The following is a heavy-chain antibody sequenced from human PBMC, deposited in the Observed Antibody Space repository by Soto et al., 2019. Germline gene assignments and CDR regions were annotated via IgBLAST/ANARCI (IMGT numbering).Heavy chain of an antibody. CDR3: AKVSKGGYLRDYLDY. CDR2: ISYDGSNK. CDR1: GFTFSSYG. D-gene: IGHD2-15*01. J-gene: IGHJ4*02. Sequence: QVQLVESGGGVVQPGRSLRLSCAASGFTFSSYGMHWVRQAPGKGLEWVAVISYDGSNKYYADSVKGRFTISRDNSKNTLYLQMNSLRAEDTAVYYCAKVSKGGYLRDYLDYWGQGTLVTVSS. V-gene: IGHV3-30*18.